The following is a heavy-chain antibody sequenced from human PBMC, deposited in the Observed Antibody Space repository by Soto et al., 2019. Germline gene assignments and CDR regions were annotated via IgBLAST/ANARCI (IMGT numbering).Heavy chain of an antibody. CDR2: ISGSGGSI. D-gene: IGHD6-13*01. CDR1: GFTFGIYA. V-gene: IGHV3-23*01. J-gene: IGHJ4*02. Sequence: LRLSCAASGFTFGIYAMSWVRQAPGKGLEWVSSISGSGGSIYYAHSVKGRFTISRDKTKNTLDLQMNSLRAEDTAVYHCARVAPEYSSTPRRFDFWGQGTLVTVSS. CDR3: ARVAPEYSSTPRRFDF.